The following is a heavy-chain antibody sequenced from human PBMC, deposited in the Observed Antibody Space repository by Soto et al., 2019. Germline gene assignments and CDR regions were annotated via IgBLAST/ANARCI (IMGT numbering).Heavy chain of an antibody. D-gene: IGHD1-1*01. CDR2: ISLSSANI. Sequence: EVQLVESGGGLVQPGGSLRLSCAASGFSLYNYAMDWVRQAPGQGLEWVSYISLSSANIHYADSVRGRFTVSRDNAKKLLFLLIDSLGAKDTAEYYCGRERSRGNERARCGDLWGRGTLVTVSS. V-gene: IGHV3-48*01. J-gene: IGHJ2*01. CDR1: GFSLYNYA. CDR3: GRERSRGNERARCGDL.